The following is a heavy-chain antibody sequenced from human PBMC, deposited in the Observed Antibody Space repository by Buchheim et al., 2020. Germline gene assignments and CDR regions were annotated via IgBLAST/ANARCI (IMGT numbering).Heavy chain of an antibody. J-gene: IGHJ4*02. CDR3: ARGSVGDKGY. D-gene: IGHD1-26*01. CDR2: ISASGDST. Sequence: EVQLLESGGGLVQPGGSLRLSCAASGFTFSTFAMSWVRQAPGLGLDWVSVISASGDSTYFADSVKGRFTISRDNSKNTLYLQMNSLRDEDTAVYYCARGSVGDKGYWGQGTL. CDR1: GFTFSTFA. V-gene: IGHV3-23*01.